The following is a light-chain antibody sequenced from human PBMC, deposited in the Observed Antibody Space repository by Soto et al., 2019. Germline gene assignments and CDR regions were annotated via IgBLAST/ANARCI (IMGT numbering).Light chain of an antibody. V-gene: IGLV2-14*01. CDR2: DVS. CDR3: TSYTNSPHV. CDR1: SSDVGAYNY. Sequence: QSALTQPASVSGSPGQSITISCTGTSSDVGAYNYVSWYQQHPGKAPKLLIFDVSNRPSGVSNRFSGSKSGNTASLTISGLQAEDEADYYCTSYTNSPHVFGTGTKVTVL. J-gene: IGLJ1*01.